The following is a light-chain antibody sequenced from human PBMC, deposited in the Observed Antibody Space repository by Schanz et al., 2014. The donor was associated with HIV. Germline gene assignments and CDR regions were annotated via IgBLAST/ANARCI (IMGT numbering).Light chain of an antibody. J-gene: IGLJ2*01. CDR1: AFNIGQNY. V-gene: IGLV1-51*01. Sequence: QSVLTQPPSMSAAPGQRVTISCAGSAFNIGQNYVSWFQQFPGTAPKLLIYVNHQRPSDIPDRFSGSKTGTSATLVIIGLQTGDEGDYFCGAWDSGRGAVVFGGGTKLTVL. CDR2: VNH. CDR3: GAWDSGRGAVV.